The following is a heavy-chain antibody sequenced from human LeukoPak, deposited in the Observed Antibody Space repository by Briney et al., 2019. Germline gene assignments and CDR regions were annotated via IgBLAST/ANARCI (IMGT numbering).Heavy chain of an antibody. J-gene: IGHJ3*02. D-gene: IGHD1-7*01. CDR2: IYYSGST. CDR1: GGSISSYY. Sequence: SETLSLTCTVSGGSISSYYWSWIRQPPGKGLEWIGYIYYSGSTNYNPSLKSRVTISVDTSKNQFPLKLSSVTAADTAVYYCARLITGTTTAFDIWGQGTMVTVSS. V-gene: IGHV4-59*12. CDR3: ARLITGTTTAFDI.